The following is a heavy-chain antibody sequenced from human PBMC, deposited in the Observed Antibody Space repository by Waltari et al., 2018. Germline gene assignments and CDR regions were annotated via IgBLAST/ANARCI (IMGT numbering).Heavy chain of an antibody. V-gene: IGHV3-21*01. J-gene: IGHJ4*02. CDR3: ARDSPAMTTVISFDY. CDR1: GFTFSRHS. Sequence: VQLVESGGVVVQPGGSLRLSCAASGFTFSRHSMNWVRQAPGKGLEWVSSISSSSSYIYYADSVKGRFTISRDNAKNSLYLQMNSLRAEDTAVYYCARDSPAMTTVISFDYWGQGTLVTVSS. CDR2: ISSSSSYI. D-gene: IGHD4-17*01.